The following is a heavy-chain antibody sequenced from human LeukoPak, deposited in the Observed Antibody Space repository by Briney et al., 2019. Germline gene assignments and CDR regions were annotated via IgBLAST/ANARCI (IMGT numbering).Heavy chain of an antibody. CDR2: IYSSGST. CDR1: GGSFSSTSYY. Sequence: PSETLSLTCAVYGGSFSSTSYYWGWIRQPPGKGLEWIGSIYSSGSTFYNPSLKSRVTISVDTSKNQFSLKLSSVTAADTAVYYCARRNGYYDSSAPEDYWGQGTLVTVSS. D-gene: IGHD3-22*01. V-gene: IGHV4-39*01. CDR3: ARRNGYYDSSAPEDY. J-gene: IGHJ4*02.